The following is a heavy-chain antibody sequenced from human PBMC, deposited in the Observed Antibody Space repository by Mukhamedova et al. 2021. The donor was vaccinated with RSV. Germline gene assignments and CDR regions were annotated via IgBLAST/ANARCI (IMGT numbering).Heavy chain of an antibody. CDR3: AKDRACSNRPYWYFDL. V-gene: IGHV3-30*18. CDR2: ISYDGSNN. J-gene: IGHJ2*01. Sequence: GKGLEWVAVISYDGSNNYYADSVKGRFTISRDNSKNTLYLQMNSLRPEDTAVYYCAKDRACSNRPYWYFDLWGRGTLVTVSS. D-gene: IGHD1-14*01.